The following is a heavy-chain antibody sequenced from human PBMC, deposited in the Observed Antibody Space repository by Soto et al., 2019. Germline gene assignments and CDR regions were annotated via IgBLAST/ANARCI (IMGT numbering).Heavy chain of an antibody. CDR3: ARMYSSGSGWFHP. Sequence: PSETLSLTCFVSGYSITAGGYYWSWIRHHPGKGLEWIGSFYSSGSIIYNPSLRSRVSISGDTSSNQFSMSLTSVTAADTARYDCARMYSSGSGWFHPWGQGTLVTVFS. J-gene: IGHJ5*02. D-gene: IGHD6-19*01. V-gene: IGHV4-31*03. CDR1: GYSITAGGYY. CDR2: FYSSGSI.